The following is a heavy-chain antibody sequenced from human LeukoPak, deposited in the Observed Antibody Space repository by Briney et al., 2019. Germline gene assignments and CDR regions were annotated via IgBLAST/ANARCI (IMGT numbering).Heavy chain of an antibody. D-gene: IGHD3-22*01. CDR2: ISSRSNYI. CDR3: ARDVAYYYESSGYYSLGFDI. J-gene: IGHJ3*02. V-gene: IGHV3-21*01. Sequence: GGSLRLSCEASGFTFNNYSMNWVRQAPGKGLEWVSSISSRSNYIYYPDKVKGRFTISRDKAKNSLYMQMNGLRSEDTAVYYCARDVAYYYESSGYYSLGFDIWGQGTMVTVSS. CDR1: GFTFNNYS.